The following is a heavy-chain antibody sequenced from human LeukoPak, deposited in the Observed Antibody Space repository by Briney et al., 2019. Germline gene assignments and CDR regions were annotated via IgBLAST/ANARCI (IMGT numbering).Heavy chain of an antibody. Sequence: GGSLRLSCAASGFTFSRYEMNWVRQAPGKGLEWVSYISSSGSSIYYADSVKGRFTISRDNAKNTLYLQMNSLRAEDTAVYYCARDGWAIDYWGQGTLVTVSS. J-gene: IGHJ4*02. CDR2: ISSSGSSI. V-gene: IGHV3-48*03. CDR3: ARDGWAIDY. CDR1: GFTFSRYE. D-gene: IGHD6-19*01.